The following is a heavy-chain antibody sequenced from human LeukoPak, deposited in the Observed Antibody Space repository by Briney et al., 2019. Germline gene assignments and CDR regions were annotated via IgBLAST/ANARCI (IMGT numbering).Heavy chain of an antibody. D-gene: IGHD3-3*01. V-gene: IGHV3-9*03. J-gene: IGHJ4*02. CDR1: GFTFSDYY. CDR2: ISWISGNT. CDR3: AKDLNYDFSPSRARLRGGFDY. Sequence: GGSLRLSCAASGFTFSDYYMNWVRQVPGKGLEWVSGISWISGNTGYVDSVKGRFTISRDNAKNSLYLQMNSLRVEDMALYYCAKDLNYDFSPSRARLRGGFDYWGQGTLVSVSS.